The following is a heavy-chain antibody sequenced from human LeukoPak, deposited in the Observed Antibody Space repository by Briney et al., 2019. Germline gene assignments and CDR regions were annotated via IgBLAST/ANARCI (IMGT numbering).Heavy chain of an antibody. CDR1: GYTFTGYY. D-gene: IGHD5-12*01. CDR3: ARSAWAGVATSYPGY. Sequence: EASVKVSCKASGYTFTGYYMHWVRQAPGQGLEWMGWINPNSGGTNYAQKFQGRVTMTRDTSISTAYMELSRLRSDDTAVYYCARSAWAGVATSYPGYWGQGTLVTVSS. CDR2: INPNSGGT. V-gene: IGHV1-2*02. J-gene: IGHJ4*02.